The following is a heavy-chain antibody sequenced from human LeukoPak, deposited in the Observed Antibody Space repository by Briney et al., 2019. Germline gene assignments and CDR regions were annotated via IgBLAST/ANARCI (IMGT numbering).Heavy chain of an antibody. CDR1: GYTFTDYY. Sequence: GASVKVSCKASGYTFTDYYLHWVRQAPGQGLEWMGRIIPILGIANYAQKFQGRVTITVDKSTSTAYMELSSLRSEDTAVYYCARDSKSLDYWGQGTLVTVSS. CDR3: ARDSKSLDY. V-gene: IGHV1-69*04. J-gene: IGHJ4*02. CDR2: IIPILGIA.